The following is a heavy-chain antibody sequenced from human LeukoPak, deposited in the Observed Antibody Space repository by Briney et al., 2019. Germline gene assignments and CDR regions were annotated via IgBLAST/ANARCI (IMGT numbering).Heavy chain of an antibody. CDR3: AKDREYSSSWNYYYDS. CDR1: VFRFNSYD. V-gene: IGHV3-23*01. CDR2: ISGSGGRT. Sequence: PGGSLRLSSAACVFRFNSYDMSSVRKAPAKGLKRDSAISGSGGRTHFAHSVKGRFTISRDKSKNTMSLQMNSLRAEDTAVYFCAKDREYSSSWNYYYDSWGQGTLDTVPS. J-gene: IGHJ4*02. D-gene: IGHD6-13*01.